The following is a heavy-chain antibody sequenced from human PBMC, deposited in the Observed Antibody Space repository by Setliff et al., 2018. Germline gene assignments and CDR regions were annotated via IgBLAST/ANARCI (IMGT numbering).Heavy chain of an antibody. D-gene: IGHD3-10*01. CDR3: AKVPITKVYFYMDV. CDR1: GDSIINYY. Sequence: PSETLSLTCTVSGDSIINYYWSWIRQPPGKGLEWIGYIDTSGSTDYNPSLKSRVTISVDTSKNQLSLKLSSVTAADTAVYYCAKVPITKVYFYMDVWGKGTTVTVSS. V-gene: IGHV4-4*08. J-gene: IGHJ6*03. CDR2: IDTSGST.